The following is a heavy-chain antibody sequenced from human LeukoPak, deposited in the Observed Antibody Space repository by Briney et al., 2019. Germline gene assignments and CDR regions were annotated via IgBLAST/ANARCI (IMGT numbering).Heavy chain of an antibody. CDR1: GGSFSGYY. CDR2: INHSGST. Sequence: SETLSLTCAVYGGSFSGYYWSWIRQPPGKGLEWIGEINHSGSTNYNPSLKSRVTISVDTSKNQFSLKLSSVTAADTAVYYCARHRGYCSSTSCYAWFDPWGQGTLVTVSS. V-gene: IGHV4-34*01. J-gene: IGHJ5*02. CDR3: ARHRGYCSSTSCYAWFDP. D-gene: IGHD2-2*01.